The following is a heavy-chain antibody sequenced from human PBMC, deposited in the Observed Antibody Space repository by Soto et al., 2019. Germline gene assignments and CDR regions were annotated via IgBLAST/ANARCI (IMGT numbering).Heavy chain of an antibody. Sequence: SVKVSCKASGGTFSRYAISWVRQAPGQGLEWMGGIIPLFGTANYAQRFQGRVRITADESTTTAYMELRGLRSEDTAVYYCARGAHVDSGGYYYFYWGQGTLVTVSS. D-gene: IGHD3-22*01. J-gene: IGHJ4*02. CDR1: GGTFSRYA. CDR3: ARGAHVDSGGYYYFY. V-gene: IGHV1-69*13. CDR2: IIPLFGTA.